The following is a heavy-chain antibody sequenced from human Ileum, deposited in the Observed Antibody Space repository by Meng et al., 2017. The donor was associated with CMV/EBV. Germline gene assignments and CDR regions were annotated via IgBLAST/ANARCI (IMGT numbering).Heavy chain of an antibody. CDR2: IHYSGST. CDR3: ARASYYDSSYFDN. J-gene: IGHJ4*02. Sequence: QVQLQESGPGLVKPSQTLSLTCPVSGASISSSDYYWSWIRHPPGKGLEWIGYIHYSGSTYYNPSLKSRVTISEDTSKNQFSLKLNSVTAADTAVYYCARASYYDSSYFDNWGQGTLVTVSS. V-gene: IGHV4-30-4*08. CDR1: GASISSSDYY. D-gene: IGHD3-22*01.